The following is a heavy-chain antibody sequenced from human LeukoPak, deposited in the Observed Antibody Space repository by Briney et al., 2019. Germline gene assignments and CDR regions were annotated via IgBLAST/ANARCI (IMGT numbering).Heavy chain of an antibody. CDR1: GFTFSSYG. CDR3: AKDYYGSGCYFYY. V-gene: IGHV3-30*18. D-gene: IGHD3-10*01. CDR2: ISYDGSNK. J-gene: IGHJ4*02. Sequence: GRSLRLSCAASGFTFSSYGMHWVRQAPGKGLEWVAVISYDGSNKYYADSVKGRFTISRDNSKNTLYLQMNSLRAEDTAVYYCAKDYYGSGCYFYYWGQGTLVTVSS.